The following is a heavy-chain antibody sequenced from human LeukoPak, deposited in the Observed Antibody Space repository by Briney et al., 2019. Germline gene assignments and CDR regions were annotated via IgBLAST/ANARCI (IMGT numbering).Heavy chain of an antibody. D-gene: IGHD7-27*01. CDR1: GYTFTTYW. CDR3: ARRSSTNWYSDY. Sequence: GVSLKISCKASGYTFTTYWIGWVRQMPGNGLEWMGIIYPGDSDTTYSPSFQGQVTFSADKSITTAYLQWSSLKASDTAIYYCARRSSTNWYSDYWGQGTLATVSS. J-gene: IGHJ4*02. CDR2: IYPGDSDT. V-gene: IGHV5-51*01.